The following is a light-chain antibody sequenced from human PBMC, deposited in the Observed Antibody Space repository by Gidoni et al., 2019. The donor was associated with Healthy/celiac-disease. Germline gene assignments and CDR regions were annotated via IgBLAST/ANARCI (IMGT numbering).Light chain of an antibody. J-gene: IGKJ2*01. CDR1: QSVLYSSNNKNY. Sequence: DIVMTKSPESLAVSLGERATINCKSSQSVLYSSNNKNYLAWYQQKPGQPPKLLIYWASTRESGVPDLFSGSGSGTDFSLTISSLQSEDVAVYYCQQYYSTPYTFGQGTKLEIK. CDR3: QQYYSTPYT. CDR2: WAS. V-gene: IGKV4-1*01.